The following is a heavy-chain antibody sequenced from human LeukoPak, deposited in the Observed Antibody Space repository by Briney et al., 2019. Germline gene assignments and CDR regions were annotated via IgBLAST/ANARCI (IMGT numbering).Heavy chain of an antibody. J-gene: IGHJ5*02. V-gene: IGHV4-59*01. CDR1: GGSITSYH. D-gene: IGHD2-2*01. CDR2: IYYGGNT. Sequence: SETLSLTCTVSGGSITSYHWSWMRQPPGKGPEWIGYIYYGGNTDYNPSLKSRVTMSVDTSKNQFSLKLTSVTAADTAIYYCARIMGFCSSTTCYPRFDPWGQGTLVTVSS. CDR3: ARIMGFCSSTTCYPRFDP.